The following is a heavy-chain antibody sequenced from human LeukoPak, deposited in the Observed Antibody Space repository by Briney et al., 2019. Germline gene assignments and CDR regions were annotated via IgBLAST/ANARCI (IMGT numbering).Heavy chain of an antibody. J-gene: IGHJ3*02. CDR2: IYSSGST. V-gene: IGHV4-39*07. CDR3: ARSDGYGLVGI. D-gene: IGHD3-10*01. CDR1: GASISSGSNY. Sequence: SETLSLTCSVSGASISSGSNYWGWIRQPPGKPLEWIGSIYSSGSTYYNPSLKSRVIIIIDTPKHHFSLPLSSVTAADTAVYYCARSDGYGLVGIWGQGTTVTVSS.